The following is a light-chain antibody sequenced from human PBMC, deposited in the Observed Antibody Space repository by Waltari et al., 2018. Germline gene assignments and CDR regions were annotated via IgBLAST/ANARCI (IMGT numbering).Light chain of an antibody. CDR1: QSISNW. V-gene: IGKV1-5*01. CDR3: QQRSNWHT. Sequence: IQVTQSPSTLSASVGDRVTITCRATQSISNWLAWYQQKPGKAPKLLIYKASTLESGVPSRFSGSGSGTEFTLTISSLQPDDFAVYYCQQRSNWHTFGQGTRLEIK. CDR2: KAS. J-gene: IGKJ2*01.